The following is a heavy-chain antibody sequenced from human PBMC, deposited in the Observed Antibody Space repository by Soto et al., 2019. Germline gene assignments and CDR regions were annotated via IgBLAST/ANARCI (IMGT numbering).Heavy chain of an antibody. Sequence: QVQLVQSGAEVKKPGSSVKVSCKASGGIFSTYAISWLRQAPGQGLEWMGGIIPIFGTPNYAQRFQGRVTITADESTSTAYMELSSLRSEDTAVYYCARDRDDYGSGNYYNRIDFWGQGTLSPSPQ. D-gene: IGHD3-10*01. V-gene: IGHV1-69*01. CDR3: ARDRDDYGSGNYYNRIDF. CDR2: IIPIFGTP. J-gene: IGHJ4*02. CDR1: GGIFSTYA.